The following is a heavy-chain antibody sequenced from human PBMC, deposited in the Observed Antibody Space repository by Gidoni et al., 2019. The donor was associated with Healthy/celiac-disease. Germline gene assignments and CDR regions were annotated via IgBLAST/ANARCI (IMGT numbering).Heavy chain of an antibody. CDR1: GGSISSSSYY. V-gene: IGHV4-39*01. Sequence: QLQLQESGPGLVKPSETLSLTCTVPGGSISSSSYYWGWIRQPPGKGLEWIGSIYYSGSTYYNPSLKSRVTISVDTSKNQFSLKLSSVTAADTAVYYCARQVSMEYYYDSSGYYFDYWGQGTLVTVSS. CDR2: IYYSGST. CDR3: ARQVSMEYYYDSSGYYFDY. D-gene: IGHD3-22*01. J-gene: IGHJ4*02.